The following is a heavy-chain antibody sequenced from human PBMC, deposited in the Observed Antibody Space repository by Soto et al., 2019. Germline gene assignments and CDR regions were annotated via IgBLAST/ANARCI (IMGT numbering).Heavy chain of an antibody. V-gene: IGHV4-39*01. CDR2: IYYSGST. Sequence: QLQLQESGPGLVKPSATLSLTCTVSGGSISSSSYYWGWIRQPPGKGLEWIGSIYYSGSTYYNPSLKSRVTISVDTSQNQFSLKLSSGTAADTAVYYCARGVVRGVIPKQGYYFDYWGQGTLVTVSS. D-gene: IGHD3-10*01. J-gene: IGHJ4*02. CDR1: GGSISSSSYY. CDR3: ARGVVRGVIPKQGYYFDY.